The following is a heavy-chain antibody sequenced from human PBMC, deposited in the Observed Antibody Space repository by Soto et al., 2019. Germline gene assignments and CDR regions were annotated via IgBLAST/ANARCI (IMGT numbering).Heavy chain of an antibody. D-gene: IGHD2-8*01. CDR2: ISYDGSNK. V-gene: IGHV3-30*18. J-gene: IGHJ3*02. Sequence: QVQLVESGGGVVQPGRSLRLSCAASGFTFSSYGMHWVRQAPGKGLEWVAVISYDGSNKYYADSVKGRVTISRDNSKNTLYLQMNSLRAEDTDVYDCEKDHQWHDAFDIWGQGKMGNVSS. CDR1: GFTFSSYG. CDR3: EKDHQWHDAFDI.